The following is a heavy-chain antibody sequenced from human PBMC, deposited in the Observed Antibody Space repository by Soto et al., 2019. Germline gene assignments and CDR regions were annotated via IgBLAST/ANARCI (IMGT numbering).Heavy chain of an antibody. D-gene: IGHD3-3*01. J-gene: IGHJ6*03. Sequence: ASVKVSCKASGYTFTSYYIHWVRQAPGQGLEWMGIINPSGGSTSYAQKFQGRVTMTRDTSTSTVYMELSSLRSEDTAVYYCARGQLAYYDFWSGYPNYYYYYMDVWGKGTTVTVSS. CDR1: GYTFTSYY. V-gene: IGHV1-46*03. CDR2: INPSGGST. CDR3: ARGQLAYYDFWSGYPNYYYYYMDV.